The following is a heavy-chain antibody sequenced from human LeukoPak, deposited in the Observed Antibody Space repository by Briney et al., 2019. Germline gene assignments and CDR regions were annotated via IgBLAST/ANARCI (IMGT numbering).Heavy chain of an antibody. Sequence: PGGSLRLSCAASGFTFSSYELNWVRQAPGKGLEWVSYISSSGSTIYYADSVKGRFTISRDNAKNSLYLQMNSLRAEDTAVYYCARGGYSYGSDYWGQGTLVTVSS. CDR1: GFTFSSYE. CDR2: ISSSGSTI. J-gene: IGHJ4*02. CDR3: ARGGYSYGSDY. V-gene: IGHV3-48*03. D-gene: IGHD5-18*01.